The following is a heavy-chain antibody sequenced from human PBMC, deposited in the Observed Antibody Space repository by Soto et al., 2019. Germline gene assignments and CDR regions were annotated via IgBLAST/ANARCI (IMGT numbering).Heavy chain of an antibody. V-gene: IGHV3-21*01. J-gene: IGHJ3*02. D-gene: IGHD2-21*01. CDR1: GFTFNKYY. CDR2: LSSSGTYI. CDR3: ARRVVGSGSNCFGSGAFDI. Sequence: LRLSCAASGFTFNKYYMNWARQAPGKGLEWVSSLSSSGTYIYYADSVKGRFTISRDNAKNSLYLQMNSLRAEDTAVYYCARRVVGSGSNCFGSGAFDIWGQGTMGTVSS.